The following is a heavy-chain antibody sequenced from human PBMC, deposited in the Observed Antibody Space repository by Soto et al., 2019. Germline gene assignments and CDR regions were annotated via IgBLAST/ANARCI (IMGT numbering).Heavy chain of an antibody. J-gene: IGHJ6*02. D-gene: IGHD2-8*01. CDR3: ARDVTRTQSCTNAVWYYHYYDMDV. CDR1: GYTFTDYY. CDR2: INPNSGGT. V-gene: IGHV1-2*02. Sequence: ASVKVSCKASGYTFTDYYVHWVRQAPGQGLEWMGCINPNSGGTKTAEKFQGRVTVTRDTSISTAYMDLSRLRSDDTAVYYCARDVTRTQSCTNAVWYYHYYDMDVWGQGTMVTVTS.